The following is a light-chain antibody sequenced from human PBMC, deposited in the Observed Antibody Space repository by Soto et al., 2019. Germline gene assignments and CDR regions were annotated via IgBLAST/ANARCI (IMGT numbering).Light chain of an antibody. CDR2: AAS. CDR1: QGISSY. CDR3: QQYYSYPIT. J-gene: IGKJ3*01. Sequence: AIRMTQSPSSLPASTGDRVTITCRASQGISSYLAWYQQKPGKAPKLLIYAASTLQSGVPSRFSGSGSGTDFTLTISCLQSEDFATYYCQQYYSYPITFGPGTKVDIK. V-gene: IGKV1-8*01.